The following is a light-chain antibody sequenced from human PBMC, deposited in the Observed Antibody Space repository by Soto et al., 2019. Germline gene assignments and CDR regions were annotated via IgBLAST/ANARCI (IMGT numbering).Light chain of an antibody. V-gene: IGLV2-14*01. Sequence: QSALTQPASVSGSPGQSITISCTGTSSDVGGYNYVSWYQQHPGKAPKLMIYEVSNRPSGVSNRFSGSKSGNTASLTISGLQAEDAADYYCSSYTSSSIYVFGTGTKVTVL. J-gene: IGLJ1*01. CDR2: EVS. CDR1: SSDVGGYNY. CDR3: SSYTSSSIYV.